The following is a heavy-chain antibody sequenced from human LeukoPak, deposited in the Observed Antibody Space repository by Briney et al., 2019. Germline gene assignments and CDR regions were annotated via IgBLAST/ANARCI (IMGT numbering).Heavy chain of an antibody. V-gene: IGHV1-69*04. CDR1: GGTFSSYA. CDR2: IIPILGIA. J-gene: IGHJ5*02. D-gene: IGHD6-19*01. CDR3: AREGALRGSSGWYSPYNWFDP. Sequence: SVKVSCKASGGTFSSYAISWVRQAPGQGLEWMGRIIPILGIANYAQKFQGRVTITADKSTSTAYMELSSLRSEDTAVYYCAREGALRGSSGWYSPYNWFDPWGQGTLVTVSS.